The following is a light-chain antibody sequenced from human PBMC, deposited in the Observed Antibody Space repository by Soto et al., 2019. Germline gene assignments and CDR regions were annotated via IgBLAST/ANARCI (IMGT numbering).Light chain of an antibody. V-gene: IGKV4-1*01. Sequence: DIVMTQSPDSLAVSLGGRATINCESSQSIVYSSNNQNCLAWYQQKPGQPPKLLIYWASTRESGVPDRFSGSGSGTDFTLTISSLQSEDFAVYYCQQYNNWPRTFGQGTKVDIK. CDR1: QSIVYSSNNQNC. J-gene: IGKJ1*01. CDR3: QQYNNWPRT. CDR2: WAS.